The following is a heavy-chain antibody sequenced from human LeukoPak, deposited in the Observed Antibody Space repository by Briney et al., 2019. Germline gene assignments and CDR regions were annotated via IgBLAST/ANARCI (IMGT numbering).Heavy chain of an antibody. CDR3: ARLGFVVPAVIFDY. CDR2: IYIGGST. V-gene: IGHV3-53*01. D-gene: IGHD2-2*02. J-gene: IGHJ4*02. CDR1: GFNFYNYA. Sequence: GGSLRPSCAASGFNFYNYAMTWVRQAPGKGLEWVSVIYIGGSTYYADSVKGRFTISRDISKNTLYLQMNSLRAEDTAMYYCARLGFVVPAVIFDYWGQGTLVTVSS.